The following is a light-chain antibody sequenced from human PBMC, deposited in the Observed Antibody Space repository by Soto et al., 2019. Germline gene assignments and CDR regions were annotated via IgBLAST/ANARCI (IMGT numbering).Light chain of an antibody. V-gene: IGKV3-15*01. CDR1: QSVSSN. CDR3: QHYKQWPK. J-gene: IGKJ1*01. CDR2: GAS. Sequence: EIVVTQSPATLSVSPGERATLSCRASQSVSSNLAWYQQKPGQAPRLLIYGASTRATGIPARFSGSGSGTEFALTISSLQYEDFAVYYCQHYKQWPKFGRGTKVEIK.